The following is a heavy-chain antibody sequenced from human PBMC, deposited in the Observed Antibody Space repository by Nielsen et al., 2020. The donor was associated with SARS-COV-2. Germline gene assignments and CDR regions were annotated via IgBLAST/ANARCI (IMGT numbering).Heavy chain of an antibody. CDR3: ARLWDDGYYFDTGPYDY. Sequence: GESLKISCATSGITFSSYSMNWVRQAPGKGLEWISYISISSSTIDYADSVKGRFTISRDNAKNTLYLQMNSLRAEDTALYYCARLWDDGYYFDTGPYDYWGQGTLVTVSS. CDR1: GITFSSYS. V-gene: IGHV3-48*04. J-gene: IGHJ4*02. D-gene: IGHD3-22*01. CDR2: ISISSSTI.